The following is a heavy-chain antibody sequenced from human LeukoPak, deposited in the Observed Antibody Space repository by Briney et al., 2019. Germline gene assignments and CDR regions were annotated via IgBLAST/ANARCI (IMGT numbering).Heavy chain of an antibody. D-gene: IGHD5-12*01. V-gene: IGHV3-30*02. CDR3: AKDTVKVTTIRRVPHYMDV. CDR2: IRYDGSNK. Sequence: AGGSLRLSCAASGFTFISYGMHWVRQAPGKGLEWVTFIRYDGSNKYYADSVKGRFIISRDNSKNTLHLQMNSLRAEDTAVYYCAKDTVKVTTIRRVPHYMDVWGKGTTVTISS. CDR1: GFTFISYG. J-gene: IGHJ6*03.